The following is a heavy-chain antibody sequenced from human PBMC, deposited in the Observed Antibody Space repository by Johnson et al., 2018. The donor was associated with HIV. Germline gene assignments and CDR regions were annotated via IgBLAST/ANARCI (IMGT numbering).Heavy chain of an antibody. CDR2: ISYDGSNK. CDR1: GFTFSSYG. J-gene: IGHJ3*02. V-gene: IGHV3-30*18. Sequence: QVQLVESGGGLVKPGGSLRLSCAASGFTFSSYGMHWVRQAPGKGLEWVAVISYDGSNKYYADSGKGRFTISRDNSKNTLYLQMNSLRAEDTAVYYCAKDGAMAFDIWGQGTLVTVSS. CDR3: AKDGAMAFDI. D-gene: IGHD2-2*01.